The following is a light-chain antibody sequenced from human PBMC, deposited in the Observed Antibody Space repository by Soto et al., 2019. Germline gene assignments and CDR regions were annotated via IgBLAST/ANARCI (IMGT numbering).Light chain of an antibody. CDR2: GTS. Sequence: PGERAALSCRASQSVSSTYLAWYQQQPGQAPRLLMSGTSNRATGIPDRFSGSGSGTDFTLTIRRLEPEDFAVYYCQQYGSSYPWTFGQGTKVDIK. V-gene: IGKV3-20*01. CDR1: QSVSSTY. CDR3: QQYGSSYPWT. J-gene: IGKJ1*01.